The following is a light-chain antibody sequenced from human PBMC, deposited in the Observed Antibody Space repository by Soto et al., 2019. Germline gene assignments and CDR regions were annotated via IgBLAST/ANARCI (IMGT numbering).Light chain of an antibody. V-gene: IGLV2-14*01. CDR3: VSYTSSSTWV. J-gene: IGLJ3*02. Sequence: QSALTQPASVSGSPGQSITISCTGTSSDVGGYNYVSWFQQHTGKAPKLIIYEVSNRPSGVSNRFSGSKSGNTASLTISGLQAEDEADFYCVSYTSSSTWVFGAGTKLTVL. CDR1: SSDVGGYNY. CDR2: EVS.